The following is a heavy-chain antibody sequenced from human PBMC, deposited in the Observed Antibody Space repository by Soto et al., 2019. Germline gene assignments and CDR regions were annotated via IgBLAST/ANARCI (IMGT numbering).Heavy chain of an antibody. CDR3: ARVNGDYYYGMDV. Sequence: SETLSLTCTVSGGSISSYYWSWTRQPPGKGLEWIGYIYYSGSTNYNPSLKSRVTISVDTSKNQFSLKLSSVTAADTTVYYCARVNGDYYYGMDVWGQGTTVTVSS. J-gene: IGHJ6*02. V-gene: IGHV4-59*01. CDR1: GGSISSYY. CDR2: IYYSGST.